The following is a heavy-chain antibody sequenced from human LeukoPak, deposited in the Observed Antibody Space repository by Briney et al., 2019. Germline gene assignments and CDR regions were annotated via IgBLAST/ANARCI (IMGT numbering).Heavy chain of an antibody. CDR3: GSRNDIMTSYVFDF. J-gene: IGHJ4*02. CDR2: IYYTGST. CDR1: GGSFSSTIYY. V-gene: IGHV4-39*01. Sequence: SETLSLTCTVSGGSFSSTIYYWGWIRQSPGTGLEWIESIYYTGSTSYNPSLKSRVTISVETSKNQFSLKLTSVTAADTAVYYCGSRNDIMTSYVFDFWGQGTLVTVSS. D-gene: IGHD3-9*01.